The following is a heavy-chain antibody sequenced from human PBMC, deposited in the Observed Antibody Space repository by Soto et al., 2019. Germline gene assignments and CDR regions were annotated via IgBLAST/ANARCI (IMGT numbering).Heavy chain of an antibody. V-gene: IGHV1-46*01. CDR3: ARDRPTIFGVVIRNYYYYYYGMDV. CDR1: GYTFTSYY. Sequence: GASVKVSCKASGYTFTSYYMHWVRQAPGQGLEWMGIINPSGGSTSYAQKFQGRVTMTRDTSTSTVCMELSSLRSEDTAVYYCARDRPTIFGVVIRNYYYYYYGMDVWGQGTTVTVSS. D-gene: IGHD3-3*01. CDR2: INPSGGST. J-gene: IGHJ6*02.